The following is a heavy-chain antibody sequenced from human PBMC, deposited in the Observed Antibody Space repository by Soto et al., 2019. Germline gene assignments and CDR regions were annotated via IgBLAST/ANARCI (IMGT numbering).Heavy chain of an antibody. CDR2: INPSGGST. CDR1: GYTFTSYY. Sequence: GASVEVSCKXSGYTFTSYYMHWVRQAPGQGLEWMGIINPSGGSTSYAQKFQGRVTMTRDTSTSTVYMELSSLRSEDTAVYYCARDSARGYSRYPHYYYGMDVWGQGTTVTVSS. J-gene: IGHJ6*02. V-gene: IGHV1-46*01. CDR3: ARDSARGYSRYPHYYYGMDV. D-gene: IGHD5-18*01.